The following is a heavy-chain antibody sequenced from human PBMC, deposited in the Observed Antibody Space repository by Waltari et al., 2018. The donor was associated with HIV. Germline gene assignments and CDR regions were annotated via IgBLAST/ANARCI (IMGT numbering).Heavy chain of an antibody. CDR2: VYYNETI. Sequence: ETLSLTCTVSGGSINGYYWNWIRQSPGKRLHWIGYVYYNETINYNPSLKSRVTISIDTSKTQFSLKLSSVTAADTAFYFCARGQNSGSDKYYFDYWGQGTLVTVSS. CDR3: ARGQNSGSDKYYFDY. J-gene: IGHJ4*02. V-gene: IGHV4-59*01. CDR1: GGSINGYY. D-gene: IGHD3-10*01.